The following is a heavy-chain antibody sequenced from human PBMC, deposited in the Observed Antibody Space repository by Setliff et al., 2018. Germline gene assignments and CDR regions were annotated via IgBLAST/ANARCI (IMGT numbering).Heavy chain of an antibody. D-gene: IGHD3-16*01. CDR3: AGSLGGFDY. J-gene: IGHJ4*02. Sequence: ETLSLTCAVYGGSFSGYYWSWIRQPPGKGLEWIGEINHSGSTNYNPSLKSRVTISVDTSKNQFSLKLSSVTAADTAVYYCAGSLGGFDYWGQGTLVTVS. CDR2: INHSGST. CDR1: GGSFSGYY. V-gene: IGHV4-34*01.